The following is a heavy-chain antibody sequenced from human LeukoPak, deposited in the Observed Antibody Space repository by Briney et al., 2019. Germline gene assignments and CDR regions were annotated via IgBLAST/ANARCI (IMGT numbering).Heavy chain of an antibody. CDR2: ISSGSSTI. D-gene: IGHD3-22*01. J-gene: IGHJ4*02. CDR1: GFSFSNSN. V-gene: IGHV3-48*04. CDR3: ARGSGYYYNY. Sequence: PGGSLRLSCAASGFSFSNSNMRWVRQAPGKGLEWLSYISSGSSTIYYADSVKGRFTISRDNAKNSLYLQMSSLSAEDTAVYYCARGSGYYYNYWGQGTLVTVSS.